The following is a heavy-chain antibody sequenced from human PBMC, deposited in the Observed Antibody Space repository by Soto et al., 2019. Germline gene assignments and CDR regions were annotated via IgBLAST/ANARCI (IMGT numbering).Heavy chain of an antibody. J-gene: IGHJ6*02. V-gene: IGHV1-2*04. D-gene: IGHD2-2*01. CDR2: INPNSGDT. Sequence: ASVKVSCKASGYTFTGYYMHWVRQAPGQGLEWMGWINPNSGDTNYAQKFQGWVTMTRDTSISTAYMELSRLRSDDTAVYYCARGGYCSSTSCYRDYYYYGMDVWGQGTTVTVSS. CDR3: ARGGYCSSTSCYRDYYYYGMDV. CDR1: GYTFTGYY.